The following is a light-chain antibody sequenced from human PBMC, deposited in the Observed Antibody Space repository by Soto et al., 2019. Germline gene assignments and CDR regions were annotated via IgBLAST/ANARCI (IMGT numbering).Light chain of an antibody. J-gene: IGKJ5*01. CDR1: QIVSID. Sequence: IVLASAPACPSVSSGGRINRLCRVRQIVSIDLAWYQQKPGQAPRLLIYDASNRATGIPARFSGSGSGTDFTLTISSLEPEDFAVYYCQQRSNWPPITFGQGTRLENK. CDR3: QQRSNWPPIT. V-gene: IGKV3-11*01. CDR2: DAS.